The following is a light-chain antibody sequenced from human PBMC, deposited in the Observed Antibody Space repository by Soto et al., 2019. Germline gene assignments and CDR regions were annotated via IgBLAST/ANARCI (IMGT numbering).Light chain of an antibody. CDR1: NIGSKS. V-gene: IGLV3-21*04. Sequence: SYELTQPPSVSVAPGKTARITCGGNNIGSKSVHWYKQKPGQAPVLVIYYDSDRPSGIPERFSGSNSGNTATLTISRVEAGDEADYYCQVWDSSSDLHVVFGGGTKVTVL. CDR3: QVWDSSSDLHVV. CDR2: YDS. J-gene: IGLJ2*01.